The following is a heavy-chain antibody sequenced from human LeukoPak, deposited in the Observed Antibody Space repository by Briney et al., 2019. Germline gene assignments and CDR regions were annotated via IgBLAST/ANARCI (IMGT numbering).Heavy chain of an antibody. J-gene: IGHJ4*02. D-gene: IGHD6-19*01. V-gene: IGHV3-30*04. CDR1: GFTFSSYA. CDR2: ISYDGSNK. CDR3: AKDPMKQWPINVFDY. Sequence: GRSLRLSCAASGFTFSSYAMHWVRQAPGKGLEWVAVISYDGSNKYYADSVKGRFTISRDNSKNTLYLQMNSLRAEDTAVYYCAKDPMKQWPINVFDYWGQGTLVTVSS.